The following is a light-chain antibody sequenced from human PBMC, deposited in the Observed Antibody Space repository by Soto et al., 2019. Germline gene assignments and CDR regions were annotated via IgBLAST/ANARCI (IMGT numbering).Light chain of an antibody. Sequence: DIRMTQSPSTLSASVGDRVTITCRASQSISSWLAWYQQKPGKAPKLLIYDASYLERGVPSRFSGSGSGTEFTLTISSLQPDDLATYYCQPYNSFWTFGQGTKVEI. CDR1: QSISSW. J-gene: IGKJ1*01. V-gene: IGKV1-5*01. CDR2: DAS. CDR3: QPYNSFWT.